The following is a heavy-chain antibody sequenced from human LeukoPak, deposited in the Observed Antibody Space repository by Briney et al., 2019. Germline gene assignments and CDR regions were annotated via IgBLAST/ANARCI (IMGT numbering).Heavy chain of an antibody. V-gene: IGHV1-24*01. Sequence: GASVKVSCKVSGYTLTELSMHWVRQAPGKGLEWMGGFDPEDGETIYAQKFQGRVTVTEDTSTDTAYMELSSLRSEDTAVYYCATSEYSSSLDPFDYWGQGTLVTVSS. CDR1: GYTLTELS. CDR2: FDPEDGET. CDR3: ATSEYSSSLDPFDY. J-gene: IGHJ4*02. D-gene: IGHD6-6*01.